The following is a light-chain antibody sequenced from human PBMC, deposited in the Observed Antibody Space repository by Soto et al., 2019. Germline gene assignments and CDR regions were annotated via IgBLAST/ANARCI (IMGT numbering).Light chain of an antibody. J-gene: IGKJ1*01. CDR3: QKYNSAPRR. CDR1: HGISNY. CDR2: AAS. Sequence: DIQMTQSPSSLSASVGDRVTITCRASHGISNYLAWYQQKPGKGPKLLIYAASTLQSGVPSRFSGSGSGTDFALTISSLQPEDVANYYCQKYNSAPRRFGQGTKVEIK. V-gene: IGKV1-27*01.